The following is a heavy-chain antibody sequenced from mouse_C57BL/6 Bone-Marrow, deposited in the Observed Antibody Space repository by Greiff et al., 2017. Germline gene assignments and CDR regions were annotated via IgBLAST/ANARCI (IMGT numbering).Heavy chain of an antibody. V-gene: IGHV5-9*01. J-gene: IGHJ2*01. D-gene: IGHD2-3*01. Sequence: EAKVEESGGGLVKPGGSLKLSCAASGFTFSSYTMSWVRQTPEKSLEWVATISGGGGNTYYPDSVKGRFTISRANAKNTLYLQMSSLRSEDTALYYCARPSYDGDYWGQGTTLTVSS. CDR2: ISGGGGNT. CDR1: GFTFSSYT. CDR3: ARPSYDGDY.